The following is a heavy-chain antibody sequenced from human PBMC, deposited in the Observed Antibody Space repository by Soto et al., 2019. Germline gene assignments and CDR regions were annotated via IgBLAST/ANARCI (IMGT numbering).Heavy chain of an antibody. D-gene: IGHD3-3*01. Sequence: EVQLVESGGGLVKPGGSLGLSCGAYGFSFNNVWMHWVRQAPGRGLEWVGRIKSKADGETTDYAEPVKGRFTVSRDDSKNTVYLQMNSLKTEDTVVYYCNAYYDLGSGHTPLWGHGTLVTVSS. CDR1: GFSFNNVW. J-gene: IGHJ4*01. CDR2: IKSKADGETT. CDR3: NAYYDLGSGHTPL. V-gene: IGHV3-15*07.